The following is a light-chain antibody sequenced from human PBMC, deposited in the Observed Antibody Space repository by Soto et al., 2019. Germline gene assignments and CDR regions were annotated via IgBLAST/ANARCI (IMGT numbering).Light chain of an antibody. CDR1: QSISSY. CDR3: QQSYSIMYT. J-gene: IGKJ2*01. Sequence: DIQMTQSPSSLSASVGDRVTITCRASQSISSYLNWYQQKPGKAPKHLIYAASSLQSGVQSTCSGSGSGTDFTLTSSSLQRQDVETYYCQQSYSIMYTFGQRTKLEIK. CDR2: AAS. V-gene: IGKV1-39*01.